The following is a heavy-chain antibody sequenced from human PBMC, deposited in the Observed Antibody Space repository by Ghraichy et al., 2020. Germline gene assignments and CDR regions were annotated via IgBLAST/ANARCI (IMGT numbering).Heavy chain of an antibody. D-gene: IGHD6-6*01. CDR2: ISSSISTI. CDR1: GFTFSSYS. J-gene: IGHJ4*02. CDR3: ARERGISSSGGVYYFDY. Sequence: GESLNISCAASGFTFSSYSMNWVRQAPGKGLEWVSYISSSISTIYYADSVKGRFTISRDNAKNSLYLQMNSLRAEDTAVYYCARERGISSSGGVYYFDYWGQGTLVTVSS. V-gene: IGHV3-48*01.